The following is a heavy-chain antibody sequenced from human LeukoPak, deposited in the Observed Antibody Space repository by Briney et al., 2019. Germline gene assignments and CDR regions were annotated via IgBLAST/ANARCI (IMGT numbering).Heavy chain of an antibody. J-gene: IGHJ6*03. D-gene: IGHD4-11*01. V-gene: IGHV3-21*01. CDR1: GFTFSSYS. CDR2: ISSSSSYI. Sequence: PGGSLRLSCAASGFTFSSYSMNWVRQAPGKGLEWVSSISSSSSYIYYADSVKGRFTNSRDNAKNSLYLQMNSLRAEDTAVYYCARDLAVTTIYYYYYMDVWGKGTTVTASS. CDR3: ARDLAVTTIYYYYYMDV.